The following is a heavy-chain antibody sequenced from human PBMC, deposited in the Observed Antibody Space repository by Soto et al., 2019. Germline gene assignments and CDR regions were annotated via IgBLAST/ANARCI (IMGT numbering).Heavy chain of an antibody. CDR2: ISGTGSST. D-gene: IGHD6-13*01. J-gene: IGHJ4*02. Sequence: EVQLLESGGGLVQPGGSLRLSCAASGFIFSNYAMSWVRQAPGKGLEWVSSISGTGSSTYYADSVKGRFSISRDNSKSTLYVQMNSLRTEDTAVYFCVKDVVLRIAGGGRHFDYWGQGVLVTVSS. CDR1: GFIFSNYA. V-gene: IGHV3-23*01. CDR3: VKDVVLRIAGGGRHFDY.